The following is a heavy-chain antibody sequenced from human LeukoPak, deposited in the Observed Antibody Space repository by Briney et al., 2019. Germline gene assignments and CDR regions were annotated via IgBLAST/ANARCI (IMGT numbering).Heavy chain of an antibody. J-gene: IGHJ4*02. Sequence: GGSLRLSCAASGFIFSDFAMHWVRQASGKGLEWVGRIRTKVDSYATTYAASVRGRFTVSRDDSKNTAYLEMNSLKSEDTAVYYCARPSSGFHFWGQGTLVTVSS. D-gene: IGHD3-22*01. CDR2: IRTKVDSYAT. CDR3: ARPSSGFHF. V-gene: IGHV3-73*01. CDR1: GFIFSDFA.